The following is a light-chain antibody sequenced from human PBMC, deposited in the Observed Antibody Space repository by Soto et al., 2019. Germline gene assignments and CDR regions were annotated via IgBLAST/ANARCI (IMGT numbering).Light chain of an antibody. J-gene: IGKJ5*01. CDR3: QHFGSSPPVI. CDR1: QSVGSTY. V-gene: IGKV3-20*01. Sequence: EIVLAQSPGTLSLSPGERATLSCRASQSVGSTYLAWYQKKPGQAPRLLIYGASSRATGVPDRFSGSGSGTDFTLTISRLEPEDFAVYFCQHFGSSPPVIFGQGTRLDVK. CDR2: GAS.